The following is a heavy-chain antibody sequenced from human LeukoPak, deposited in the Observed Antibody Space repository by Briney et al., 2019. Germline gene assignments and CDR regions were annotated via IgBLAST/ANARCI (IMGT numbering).Heavy chain of an antibody. CDR1: GFTFSSYG. J-gene: IGHJ4*02. CDR3: AKGGYDYHLDY. V-gene: IGHV3-30*18. CDR2: ISYDGSNK. Sequence: GGSLRLSCAASGFTFSSYGMHWVRQAPGKGLEWVAVISYDGSNKYYADSVMGRFTISRDNSKNTLYLQMNSLRAEDTAVYYCAKGGYDYHLDYWGQGTLVTVSS. D-gene: IGHD5-12*01.